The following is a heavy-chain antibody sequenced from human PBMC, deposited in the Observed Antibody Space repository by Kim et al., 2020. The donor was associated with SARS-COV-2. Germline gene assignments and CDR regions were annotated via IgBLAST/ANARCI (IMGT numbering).Heavy chain of an antibody. CDR2: IYYRGST. J-gene: IGHJ5*02. CDR1: GGSISSNY. V-gene: IGHV4-59*13. Sequence: ETLSLTCTVSGGSISSNYWSWIRQPPGKGLEWIGYIYYRGSTNYNPSLQSRVTMSVDTSKNQFSLKLSSVTAADTAVYYCARELLHNWFDPWGQGTLV. CDR3: ARELLHNWFDP. D-gene: IGHD2-15*01.